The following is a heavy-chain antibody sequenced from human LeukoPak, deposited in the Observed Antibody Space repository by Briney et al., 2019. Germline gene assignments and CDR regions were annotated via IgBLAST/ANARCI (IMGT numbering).Heavy chain of an antibody. D-gene: IGHD6-13*01. V-gene: IGHV4-59*08. CDR2: IYYSGST. CDR3: ARRVRGSNGVDV. CDR1: GGSISNYY. Sequence: PSETLSLTCTVSGGSISNYYWTWIRQPPGKGLEWIGYIYYSGSTNSNPSLKSRVTMSVDTSKNQFSLKLNSVTAADTAVYYCARRVRGSNGVDVWGQGTTVTVSS. J-gene: IGHJ6*02.